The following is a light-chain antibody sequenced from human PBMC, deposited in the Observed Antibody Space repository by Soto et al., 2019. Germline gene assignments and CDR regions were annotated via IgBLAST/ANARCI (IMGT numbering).Light chain of an antibody. CDR2: GAS. Sequence: EIVLTQYTSTLSLSPGERATLSCRSSQSVSSSYLAWYQQKPGQAPRLIIYGASIRATGIPDRFSGSGSGTDFTLTISRLDPEDFAVYYCQQYGSSPLTFCGGTKV. J-gene: IGKJ4*01. V-gene: IGKV3-20*01. CDR3: QQYGSSPLT. CDR1: QSVSSSY.